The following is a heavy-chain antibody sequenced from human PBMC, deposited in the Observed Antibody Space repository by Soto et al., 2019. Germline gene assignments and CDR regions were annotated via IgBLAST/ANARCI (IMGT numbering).Heavy chain of an antibody. D-gene: IGHD3-10*01. V-gene: IGHV3-66*01. J-gene: IGHJ4*02. CDR2: IYSGGST. CDR3: ARVDYYGSGSYHPLYYFDY. Sequence: EVQLVESGGGLVQPGGSLRLSCAASGFTVSSNYMSWVRQAPGKGLEWVSVIYSGGSTYYADSVKGRFTISRDNSKNTLYLQMNSLRAEDTAVYYCARVDYYGSGSYHPLYYFDYWGQGTLVTVSS. CDR1: GFTVSSNY.